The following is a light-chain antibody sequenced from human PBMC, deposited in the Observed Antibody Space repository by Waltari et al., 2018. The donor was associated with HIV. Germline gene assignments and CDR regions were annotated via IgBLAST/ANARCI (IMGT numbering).Light chain of an antibody. J-gene: IGLJ1*01. CDR2: VGPGGIVG. V-gene: IGLV9-49*02. CDR3: GVDHGTGSNFVYV. Sequence: QPVLTQPPSASAPLGSSVTLTCTLISGYNNYRVDFSQQSTGYGPRFVMRVGPGGIVGSKGDGIPDRFSARGSGLNRYLTIKNIQEEDESDYHCGVDHGTGSNFVYVFGPGTTVTVL. CDR1: SGYNNYR.